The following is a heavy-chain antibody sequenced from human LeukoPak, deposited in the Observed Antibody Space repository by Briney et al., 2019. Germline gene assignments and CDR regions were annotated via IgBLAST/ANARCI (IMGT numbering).Heavy chain of an antibody. CDR3: ARGGSFGLKANLDS. Sequence: ASVKVSCKASGYTFTSYDINWVRQATGQGLEWMGWMNPNSGNTGYAQKFQGRVTITRDTSISTAYMELSSLRSEDTAVYYCARGGSFGLKANLDSWGQGTLVTVSS. V-gene: IGHV1-8*03. D-gene: IGHD3/OR15-3a*01. CDR2: MNPNSGNT. CDR1: GYTFTSYD. J-gene: IGHJ4*02.